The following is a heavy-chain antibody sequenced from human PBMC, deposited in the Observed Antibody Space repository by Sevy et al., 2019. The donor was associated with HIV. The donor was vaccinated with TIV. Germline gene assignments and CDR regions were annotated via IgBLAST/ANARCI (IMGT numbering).Heavy chain of an antibody. CDR2: VRNDGSNR. Sequence: GGSLRLSCAASGFSLTTSDMHWVRQAPGKGLEWVAYVRNDGSNRYYADSVRDRFTISRDSPKNTLYLQMNSLRDEDTAIYNCARGRKTTEEWLEELDYYYGLDVWGQGTTVTVSS. J-gene: IGHJ6*02. D-gene: IGHD2-8*01. V-gene: IGHV3-30*02. CDR1: GFSLTTSD. CDR3: ARGRKTTEEWLEELDYYYGLDV.